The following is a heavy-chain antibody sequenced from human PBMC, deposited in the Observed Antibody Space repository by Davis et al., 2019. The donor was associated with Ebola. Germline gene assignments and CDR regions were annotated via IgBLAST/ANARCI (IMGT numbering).Heavy chain of an antibody. J-gene: IGHJ6*02. CDR1: GYTFTSYG. Sequence: ASVKVSCKASGYTFTSYGISWVRQAPGQGLEWMGWINPNSGGTNYAQKFQGWVTMTRDTSISTAYMELSRLRSDDTAVYYCARAPSIAAARGLYYYYGMDVWGQGTTVTVSS. D-gene: IGHD6-13*01. CDR3: ARAPSIAAARGLYYYYGMDV. CDR2: INPNSGGT. V-gene: IGHV1-2*04.